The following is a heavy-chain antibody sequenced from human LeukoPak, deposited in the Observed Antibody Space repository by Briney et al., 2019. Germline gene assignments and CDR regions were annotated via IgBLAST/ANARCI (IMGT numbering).Heavy chain of an antibody. CDR3: ARDDFVAGTD. J-gene: IGHJ4*02. CDR2: ISSSSSYI. CDR1: GFTFSSYS. Sequence: GGSLRLSCAASGFTFSSYSMNWVRQAPGKGLEWVSSISSSSSYIYYADSVKGRFTIPRDNAKNSLYLQMNSLRAEDTAVYYCARDDFVAGTDWGQGTLVTVSS. D-gene: IGHD6-19*01. V-gene: IGHV3-21*01.